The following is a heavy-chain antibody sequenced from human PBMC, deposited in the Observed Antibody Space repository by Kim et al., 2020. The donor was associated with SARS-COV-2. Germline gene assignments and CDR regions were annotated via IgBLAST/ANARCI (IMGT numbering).Heavy chain of an antibody. CDR1: GFIFNNFA. CDR3: ARGDRKLYSYGPVYV. CDR2: ISFDGSRQ. V-gene: IGHV3-30*04. Sequence: GGSLRLSCAASGFIFNNFAMPWFRQAPGKEPEWMAVISFDGSRQYYVDSVKGRFTISRDNSKNTLYLQMNSLRVEDTATFYCARGDRKLYSYGPVYVWGQEAAVSV. J-gene: IGHJ6*01. D-gene: IGHD3-10*01.